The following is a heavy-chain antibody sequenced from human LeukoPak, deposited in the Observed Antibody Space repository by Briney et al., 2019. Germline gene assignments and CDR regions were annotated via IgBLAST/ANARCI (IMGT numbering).Heavy chain of an antibody. Sequence: GGSLRLSCAASGFTFDDYGMTWVRQAPGKGLEWVSGINWNGGNTGYADSVKGRFTISRDNAQNSLYLQMNSLRAEDTALYYCARVVSNYDFDYWGQGTLVSVSS. D-gene: IGHD4-11*01. V-gene: IGHV3-20*04. CDR2: INWNGGNT. J-gene: IGHJ4*02. CDR3: ARVVSNYDFDY. CDR1: GFTFDDYG.